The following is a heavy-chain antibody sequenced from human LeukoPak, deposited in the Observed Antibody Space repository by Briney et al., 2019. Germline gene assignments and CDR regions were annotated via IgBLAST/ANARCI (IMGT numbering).Heavy chain of an antibody. D-gene: IGHD1-26*01. CDR3: ARNSGTYGDPFDL. V-gene: IGHV3-48*03. CDR1: EFTFSVYE. J-gene: IGHJ3*01. CDR2: ISRSDGTI. Sequence: PGGSLRLSCAASEFTFSVYEMNWVRQAPGRGLEWVSYISRSDGTIYYADSVKGRFTISRDNAKNSLYLQMNSLRAEDTAVYYCARNSGTYGDPFDLWGQGTVVTVSS.